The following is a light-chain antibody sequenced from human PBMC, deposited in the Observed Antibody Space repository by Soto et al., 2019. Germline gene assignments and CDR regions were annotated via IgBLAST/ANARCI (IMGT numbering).Light chain of an antibody. CDR1: GSNIGSNS. Sequence: VLPQPPSASVTPGQRVTISCSRSGSNIGSNSVNWYQQLPGKAPKLLIYTNNQRRSGVPDRFSGSKSGTSASLVIGGLQSEDEAHYYCATWDDNLNAYVFGTGTKVTVL. CDR2: TNN. V-gene: IGLV1-44*01. J-gene: IGLJ1*01. CDR3: ATWDDNLNAYV.